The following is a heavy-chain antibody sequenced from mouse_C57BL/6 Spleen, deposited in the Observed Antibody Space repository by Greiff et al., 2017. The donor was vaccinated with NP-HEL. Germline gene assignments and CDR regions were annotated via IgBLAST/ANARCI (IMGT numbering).Heavy chain of an antibody. D-gene: IGHD2-1*01. J-gene: IGHJ3*01. V-gene: IGHV5-4*01. CDR2: ISDGGSYT. Sequence: EVKLMESGGGLVKPGGSLKLSCAASGFTFSSYAMSWVRQTLEKRLEWVATISDGGSYTYYPDNVKGRFTISRDNAKNNLYLQMSHLKSEDTAMYYCARDGGGYYGNFFAYWGQGTLVTVSA. CDR3: ARDGGGYYGNFFAY. CDR1: GFTFSSYA.